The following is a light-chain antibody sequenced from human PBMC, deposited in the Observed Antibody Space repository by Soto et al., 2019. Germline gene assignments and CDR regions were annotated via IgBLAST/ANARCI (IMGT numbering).Light chain of an antibody. CDR1: QSVSSSY. J-gene: IGKJ4*01. CDR2: GAS. V-gene: IGKV3-20*01. Sequence: EVVLTQSPGTLSLSQGERATLSCRSSQSVSSSYLAWYQQKPGQAPRLLIYGASSRATGIPDRFSGSGSGTDFTLTISRLEPEDFAVYYCQQYGSSSFTFGGGTKVDI. CDR3: QQYGSSSFT.